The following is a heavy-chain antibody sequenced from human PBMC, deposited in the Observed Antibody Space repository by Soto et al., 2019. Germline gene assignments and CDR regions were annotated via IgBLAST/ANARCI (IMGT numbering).Heavy chain of an antibody. D-gene: IGHD2-2*01. CDR3: ARDGLSTGLGEP. Sequence: QVQLVQSGAEVKKPGASVKVSCKPSGYTFTSYGISGVRQAPGQGLEWMGWISAYNGNTNYAQKLQGRVTMTRDTTKSTAYMELRSLRSDDTAAYYCARDGLSTGLGEPWCQGTLVTVSS. CDR1: GYTFTSYG. CDR2: ISAYNGNT. V-gene: IGHV1-18*01. J-gene: IGHJ5*02.